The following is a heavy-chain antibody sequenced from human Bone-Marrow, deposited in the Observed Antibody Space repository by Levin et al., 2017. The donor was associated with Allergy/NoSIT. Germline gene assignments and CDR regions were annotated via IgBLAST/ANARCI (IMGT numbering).Heavy chain of an antibody. V-gene: IGHV1-2*02. D-gene: IGHD3-10*01. Sequence: GESLKISCKASGYTFTGYYMYWVRQAPGQGLEWMAWLNPHNGDTHYAQKFQGRVTLTRDTSISTAYMDLSRLKSDDSSVYFCARETKLTDAFEIWGQGTMVIVSS. CDR1: GYTFTGYY. CDR3: ARETKLTDAFEI. CDR2: LNPHNGDT. J-gene: IGHJ3*02.